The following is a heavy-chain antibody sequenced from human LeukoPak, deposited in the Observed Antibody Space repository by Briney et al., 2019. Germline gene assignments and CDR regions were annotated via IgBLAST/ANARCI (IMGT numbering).Heavy chain of an antibody. CDR1: GGSFSGYY. V-gene: IGHV4-34*01. J-gene: IGHJ4*02. Sequence: PSETLSLTCAVYGGSFSGYYWSWIRQPPGKGLEWIGEINHSGSTNYNPSLKSRVTISVDTSKNQFSLKLSSVTAADTAVYYCARLEHYGDYYFDYWGQGTLVTVSS. D-gene: IGHD4-17*01. CDR2: INHSGST. CDR3: ARLEHYGDYYFDY.